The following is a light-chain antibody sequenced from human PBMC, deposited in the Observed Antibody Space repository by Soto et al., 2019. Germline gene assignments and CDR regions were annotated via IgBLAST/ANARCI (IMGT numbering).Light chain of an antibody. V-gene: IGLV2-14*01. CDR1: SSDVGGYNY. CDR3: SSYTSSSTYVV. J-gene: IGLJ2*01. CDR2: DVS. Sequence: QSALTQPASVSGSPGQSMTISCTGTSSDVGGYNYVSWYQQHPGKAPKLMIYDVSNRHSGVSNRFSGSKSGNTASLTISGLQAEDEADYYCSSYTSSSTYVVFGGGTKLTVL.